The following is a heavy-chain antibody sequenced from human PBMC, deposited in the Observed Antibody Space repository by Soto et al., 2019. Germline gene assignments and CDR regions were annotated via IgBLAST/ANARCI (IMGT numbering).Heavy chain of an antibody. CDR2: ISYDGSNK. CDR1: GFTFSSYG. V-gene: IGHV3-30*18. CDR3: AKETASGWYFRGTCGNEFDY. D-gene: IGHD6-19*01. Sequence: QVQLVESGGGVVQPGRSLRLSCAASGFTFSSYGMHWVRQAPGKGLEWVAVISYDGSNKYYADSVKGRFTISRDNSKNTLYLQMNSLRAEDTAVYYCAKETASGWYFRGTCGNEFDYWGQGTLVTVSS. J-gene: IGHJ4*02.